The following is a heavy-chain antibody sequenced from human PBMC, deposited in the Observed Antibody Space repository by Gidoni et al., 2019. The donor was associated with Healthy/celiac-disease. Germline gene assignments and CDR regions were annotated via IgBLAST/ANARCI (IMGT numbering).Heavy chain of an antibody. J-gene: IGHJ4*02. CDR3: AKAIVATMEIDY. D-gene: IGHD5-12*01. CDR2: ISWDGGST. CDR1: GVTFDDST. Sequence: EVQLVESGGVVVQPGGSLRRSCAASGVTFDDSTMHWVRQAPGKGLEWVSLISWDGGSTSYADSVKGRFTISRDNSKNSLYLQMNSLRTEDTALYYCAKAIVATMEIDYWGQGTLVTVSS. V-gene: IGHV3-43*01.